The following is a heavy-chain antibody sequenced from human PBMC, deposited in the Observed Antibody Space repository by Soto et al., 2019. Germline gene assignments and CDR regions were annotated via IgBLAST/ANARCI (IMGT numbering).Heavy chain of an antibody. CDR2: IIPILGIA. J-gene: IGHJ4*02. CDR3: ARAGGDYYGSGSLDY. CDR1: GGTFSSYT. Sequence: QVQLVQSGAEVKKPGSSVKVSCKASGGTFSSYTISWVRQAPGQGLEWMGRIIPILGIANYAQKFQGRVTITADKSTSTAYMELSSLRSEDTAVYYCARAGGDYYGSGSLDYWGQGTLVTVSS. D-gene: IGHD3-10*01. V-gene: IGHV1-69*02.